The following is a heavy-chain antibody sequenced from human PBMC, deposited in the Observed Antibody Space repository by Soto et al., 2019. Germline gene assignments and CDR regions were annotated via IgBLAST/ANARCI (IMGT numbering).Heavy chain of an antibody. D-gene: IGHD6-19*01. CDR3: AKDRLLIAVAGTNEGEYY. CDR1: GFTFSSYA. Sequence: EVQLLESGGGLVQPGGSLRLSCAASGFTFSSYAMSWVRQAPGKGLEWVSAISGSGGSTYYADSVKGRFTISRDNSKNTLYLQIDSLRAEDTAVYYCAKDRLLIAVAGTNEGEYYWGQGTLVTVSS. V-gene: IGHV3-23*01. CDR2: ISGSGGST. J-gene: IGHJ4*02.